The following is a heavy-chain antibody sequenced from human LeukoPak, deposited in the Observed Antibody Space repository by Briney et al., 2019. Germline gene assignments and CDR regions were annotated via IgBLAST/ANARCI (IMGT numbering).Heavy chain of an antibody. D-gene: IGHD2/OR15-2a*01. V-gene: IGHV3-30*04. Sequence: GGSLRLSCEASGFAFRSYAMHWVRQAPGKGLEWLTVISYDAKNIDYANSVGGRFTISRDNSRRTVHLQMDSLRVEDTAVYFCAKGVLSYYYMDVWGKGTTVIVSS. CDR2: ISYDAKNI. CDR3: AKGVLSYYYMDV. J-gene: IGHJ6*03. CDR1: GFAFRSYA.